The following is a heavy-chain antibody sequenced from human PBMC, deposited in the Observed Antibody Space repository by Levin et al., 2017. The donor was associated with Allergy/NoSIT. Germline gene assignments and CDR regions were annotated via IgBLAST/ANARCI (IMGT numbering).Heavy chain of an antibody. J-gene: IGHJ4*02. CDR1: GFTFGDYS. CDR2: IRSTVSGGTT. V-gene: IGHV3-49*03. Sequence: GESLKISCTASGFTFGDYSMSWFRQAPGKGLEWVGLIRSTVSGGTTEYAASVQGRFTISRDDSKSIAYLHMNSLKTEDTAVYYCTRGAYSYQFWGQGTLVTVSS. CDR3: TRGAYSYQF. D-gene: IGHD5-18*01.